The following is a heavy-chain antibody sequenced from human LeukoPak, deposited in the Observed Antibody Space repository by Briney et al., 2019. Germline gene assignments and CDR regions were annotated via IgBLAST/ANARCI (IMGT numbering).Heavy chain of an antibody. V-gene: IGHV4-61*08. D-gene: IGHD4-11*01. CDR2: IYSSGST. J-gene: IGHJ4*02. CDR1: GGSISSGGYY. Sequence: PSQTLSLTCTVSGGSISSGGYYWSWIRQPPGKGLEWIGYIYSSGSTNYNPSLKSRVTISMDTSKNQFSLKLSPVTAADTAIYYCAREGTTVTHFDYWGQGTLVTVSS. CDR3: AREGTTVTHFDY.